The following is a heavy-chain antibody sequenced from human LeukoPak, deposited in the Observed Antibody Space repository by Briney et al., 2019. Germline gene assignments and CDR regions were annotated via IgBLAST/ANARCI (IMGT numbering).Heavy chain of an antibody. D-gene: IGHD2-21*02. Sequence: ASVRVSCKASGYTFTGYYMHWVRQAPGQGLEWMGWINPNSGGTNYAQKFQGRVTMTRDTSISTAYMELSRLRSGDTAVYYCARAHCGGDCYSDFDYWGQGTLVTVSS. CDR1: GYTFTGYY. CDR2: INPNSGGT. J-gene: IGHJ4*02. CDR3: ARAHCGGDCYSDFDY. V-gene: IGHV1-2*02.